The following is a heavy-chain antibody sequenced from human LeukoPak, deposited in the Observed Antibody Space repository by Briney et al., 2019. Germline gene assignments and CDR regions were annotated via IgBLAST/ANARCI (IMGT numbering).Heavy chain of an antibody. CDR1: GFTFYDYA. Sequence: GSLRLSCAASGFTFYDYAMYWVRQPPGKGLEWIGYIYYSGSTNYNPSLKSRVTISVDTSKNQFSLKLSSVTAADTAVYYCARDQNEYYYDSSGYSLWGQGTLVTISS. V-gene: IGHV4-59*01. CDR2: IYYSGST. CDR3: ARDQNEYYYDSSGYSL. J-gene: IGHJ4*02. D-gene: IGHD3-22*01.